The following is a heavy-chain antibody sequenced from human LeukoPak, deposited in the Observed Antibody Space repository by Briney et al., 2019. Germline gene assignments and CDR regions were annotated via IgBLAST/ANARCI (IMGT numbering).Heavy chain of an antibody. J-gene: IGHJ4*02. Sequence: SGGSLRLSCAVSGLTFSDYYMSWIRQAPGKGPEWLSYISSRGDVIFYGDSMKGRCTISRDNAKRSLYLQINSLRVEDTAVYFCARNHPSWNDGWPLFDSWGRGTLVTVSS. CDR3: ARNHPSWNDGWPLFDS. D-gene: IGHD1-1*01. V-gene: IGHV3-11*01. CDR2: ISSRGDVI. CDR1: GLTFSDYY.